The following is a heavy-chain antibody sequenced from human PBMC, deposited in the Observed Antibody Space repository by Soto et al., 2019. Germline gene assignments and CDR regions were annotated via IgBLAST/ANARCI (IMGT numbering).Heavy chain of an antibody. V-gene: IGHV4-30-4*01. CDR1: GGSVNTGDNY. CDR3: AREPLDGMDV. CDR2: IYHTGNT. Sequence: HVQLHQSGPRLVKPLQTLSLECSVIGGSVNTGDNYWSWVRQSPGRGLEWIGYIYHTGNTFYNPALENRVTMSVDASKNQFSLTLTSVTAADTAVYFCAREPLDGMDVWGQGTNVTVSS. J-gene: IGHJ6*02.